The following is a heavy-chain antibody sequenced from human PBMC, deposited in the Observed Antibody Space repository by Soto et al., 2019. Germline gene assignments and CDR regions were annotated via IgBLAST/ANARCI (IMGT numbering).Heavy chain of an antibody. Sequence: QLVQSGAAVKKPGASVTVSCKTSGPTFIAYYIHWVRQAPGQGLEWMGWIDPKSGGTTYEQKFLGRVTMTRDASINTAYMELNRLTSDDTDVYYCARVSVDVPEWGQGTLLTVSS. D-gene: IGHD5-12*01. CDR1: GPTFIAYY. CDR3: ARVSVDVPE. J-gene: IGHJ4*02. CDR2: IDPKSGGT. V-gene: IGHV1-2*02.